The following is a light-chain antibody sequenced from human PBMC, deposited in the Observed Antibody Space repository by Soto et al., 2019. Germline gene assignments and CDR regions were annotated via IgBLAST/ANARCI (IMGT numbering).Light chain of an antibody. CDR3: ETWDSNIWV. CDR1: SGHSSYI. Sequence: QPVLTQSSSASASLGSSVKFTCTLSSGHSSYIIAWHQQQPGKAPRYLMKLEGSGSYNKGSGVPDRFSGSSSGADRYLTISNLQLEDEADYYCETWDSNIWVFGGGPKLTVL. V-gene: IGLV4-60*01. CDR2: LEGSGSY. J-gene: IGLJ3*02.